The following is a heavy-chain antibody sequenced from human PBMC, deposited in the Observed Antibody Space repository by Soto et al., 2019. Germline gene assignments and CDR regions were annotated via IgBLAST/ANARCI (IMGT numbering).Heavy chain of an antibody. CDR2: IYWDDDK. D-gene: IGHD1-1*01. Sequence: QITLKESGPTLVKPTQTLTLTCTFSGFSLNNRGVGVGWFRQPPGKALEWVALIYWDDDKRYSPSLRRRLTITKDNSKNQVVLTMTNMDRVDTATYYCAHRDSTTLIYGMDVWGQWTTVTVSS. V-gene: IGHV2-5*02. J-gene: IGHJ6*02. CDR3: AHRDSTTLIYGMDV. CDR1: GFSLNNRGVG.